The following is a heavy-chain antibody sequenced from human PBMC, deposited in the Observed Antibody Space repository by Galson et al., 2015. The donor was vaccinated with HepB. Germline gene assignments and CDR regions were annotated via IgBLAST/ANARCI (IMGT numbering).Heavy chain of an antibody. J-gene: IGHJ5*02. Sequence: LSLTCAVYGGSFSGYYWSWIRQPPGKGLEWIGEINHSGSTNYNPSLKSRVTISVDTSKNQFSLKLSSVTAADTAVYYCARGRQNYYGSGSYFHNWFDPWGQGTLVTVSS. D-gene: IGHD3-10*01. CDR1: GGSFSGYY. CDR2: INHSGST. CDR3: ARGRQNYYGSGSYFHNWFDP. V-gene: IGHV4-34*01.